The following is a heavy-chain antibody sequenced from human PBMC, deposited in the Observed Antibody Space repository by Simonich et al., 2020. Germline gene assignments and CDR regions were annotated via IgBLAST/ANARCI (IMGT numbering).Heavy chain of an antibody. D-gene: IGHD3-16*01. J-gene: IGHJ2*01. CDR1: GFTFSSYA. CDR2: ISGSGGST. V-gene: IGHV3-23*01. CDR3: AKGLGGDWYFDL. Sequence: EVQLLESGGGLVQPGGSLRLSCAASGFTFSSYAMSWVRQAPGKGLEWVSAISGSGGSTYSADSVKGRFTISRDNSKNTLYLQMNSLRAEDTAVYYCAKGLGGDWYFDLWGRGTLVTVSS.